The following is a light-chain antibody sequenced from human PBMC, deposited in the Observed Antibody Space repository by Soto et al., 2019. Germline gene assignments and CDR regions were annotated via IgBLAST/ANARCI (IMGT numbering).Light chain of an antibody. CDR2: AAS. J-gene: IGKJ4*01. CDR3: QLHAHWALN. V-gene: IGKV3-20*01. Sequence: EIGLSQKLGTLSWSAGEKATLSARASQGVSSNYLAWYQQKPGQAPRLLIYAASSRATGIPDRFSGSGSGTDFALTISCLEPEDIAVYYCQLHAHWALNLGGGTKVDNK. CDR1: QGVSSNY.